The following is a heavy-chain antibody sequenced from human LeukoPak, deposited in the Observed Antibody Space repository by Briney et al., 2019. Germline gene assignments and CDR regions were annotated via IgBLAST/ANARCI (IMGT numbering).Heavy chain of an antibody. D-gene: IGHD1-26*01. Sequence: PSETLSLTCAVYGGSFSGYYWSWIRQPPGKGLEWIGEINHSGSTNYSPSLKSRVTISVDTSKNQFSLKLSSVTAADTAVYYCATSGGSGSYLPLYWGQGTLVTVSS. J-gene: IGHJ4*02. CDR1: GGSFSGYY. V-gene: IGHV4-34*01. CDR2: INHSGST. CDR3: ATSGGSGSYLPLY.